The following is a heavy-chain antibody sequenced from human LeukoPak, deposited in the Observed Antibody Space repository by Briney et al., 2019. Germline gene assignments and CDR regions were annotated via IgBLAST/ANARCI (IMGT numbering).Heavy chain of an antibody. Sequence: ASVKVSCKASGGTFSSYAINWVRQATGQGLEWMGWMNPNSGNTGYAQKFQGRVTMTRNTSISTAYMELSSLRSEDTAVYYCARGSSSWELDYWGQGTLVTVSS. CDR1: GGTFSSYA. CDR2: MNPNSGNT. V-gene: IGHV1-8*02. CDR3: ARGSSSWELDY. D-gene: IGHD6-13*01. J-gene: IGHJ4*02.